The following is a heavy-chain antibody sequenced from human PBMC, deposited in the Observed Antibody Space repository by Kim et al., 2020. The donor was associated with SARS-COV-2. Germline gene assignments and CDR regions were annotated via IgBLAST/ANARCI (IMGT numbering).Heavy chain of an antibody. D-gene: IGHD3-22*01. Sequence: ASVKVSCKASGYTFTSYGISWVRQAPGQGLEWMGWISAYNGNTNYAQKLQGRVTMTTDTSTSTAYMELRSLRSDDTAVYYCARDRWGEYYYDSSGYTLDVWGQGTTVTVSS. CDR1: GYTFTSYG. V-gene: IGHV1-18*01. CDR3: ARDRWGEYYYDSSGYTLDV. CDR2: ISAYNGNT. J-gene: IGHJ6*02.